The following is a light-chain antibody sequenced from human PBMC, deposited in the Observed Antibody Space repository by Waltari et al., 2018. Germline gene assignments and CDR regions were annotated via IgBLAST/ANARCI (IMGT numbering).Light chain of an antibody. V-gene: IGKV2-30*02. J-gene: IGKJ2*01. CDR2: WVF. CDR1: KSLVPVDGNTY. Sequence: VMTQSPVPLYVTLGQAASISRKSRKSLVPVDGNTYLNWFHQRPGQSPRRLIYWVFNRDSGVPDRFSGSGSGTDFTLRISRVEAEDVGVYYCMQGTRWPYTFGQGTQLDIK. CDR3: MQGTRWPYT.